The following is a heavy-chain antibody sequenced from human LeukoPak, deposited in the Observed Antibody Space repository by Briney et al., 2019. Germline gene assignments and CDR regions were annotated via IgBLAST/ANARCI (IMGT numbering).Heavy chain of an antibody. J-gene: IGHJ5*02. Sequence: SETLSLTCTVSGGSVSSSSYYWGWIRQPPGKGLEWIGSIYYSGSTYYNPSLKGRVTISVDTSKNQFSLKLSSVTAADTAVYYCARLGILPPGFDPWGQGTLVTVSS. CDR3: ARLGILPPGFDP. D-gene: IGHD2-15*01. CDR2: IYYSGST. V-gene: IGHV4-39*01. CDR1: GGSVSSSSYY.